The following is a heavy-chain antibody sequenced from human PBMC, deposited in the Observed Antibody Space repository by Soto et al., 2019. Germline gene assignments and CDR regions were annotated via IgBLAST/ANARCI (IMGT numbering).Heavy chain of an antibody. Sequence: ASVKVSCKASGYTFTTYGIHWVRQAPGQGLEWMGWISGCNGNTNYAQKFQGRVTMTTDTSTTTAYMDLRSLRSDDTAVYYCGRERDGTSWSSAEYLQHWGQGTLVTVSS. CDR2: ISGCNGNT. D-gene: IGHD6-13*01. J-gene: IGHJ1*01. CDR1: GYTFTTYG. V-gene: IGHV1-18*01. CDR3: GRERDGTSWSSAEYLQH.